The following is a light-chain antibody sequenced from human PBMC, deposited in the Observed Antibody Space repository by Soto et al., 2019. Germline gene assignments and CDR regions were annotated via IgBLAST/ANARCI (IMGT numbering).Light chain of an antibody. V-gene: IGKV3-20*01. CDR2: GAS. J-gene: IGKJ2*01. Sequence: EIVLTQSPGTLSLSPGERATLSCRASQSVSSSYLAWYQQKPGQAPRLLIYGASSRATGVPDRFSGSGSGTDFTLTISRLEPEDIAVYYCQQYGNSPYTFGLGSKLEIK. CDR3: QQYGNSPYT. CDR1: QSVSSSY.